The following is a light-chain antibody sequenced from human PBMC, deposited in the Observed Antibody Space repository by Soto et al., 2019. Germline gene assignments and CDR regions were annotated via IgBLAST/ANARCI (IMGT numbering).Light chain of an antibody. V-gene: IGKV3-15*01. CDR1: QSIGDT. J-gene: IGKJ1*01. CDR2: GAS. CDR3: QQYSKWPPWT. Sequence: EIVMTQSPATLSVSPGGRATLCCRASQSIGDTLAWYQQKPGQAPRLLIYGASSRVTGFPARFSGSGSGTDFTLTISNLQSEDFAVYYCQQYSKWPPWTFGPGTKVDIK.